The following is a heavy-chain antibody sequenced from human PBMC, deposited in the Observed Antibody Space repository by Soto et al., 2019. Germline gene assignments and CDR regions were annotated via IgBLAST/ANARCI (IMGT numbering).Heavy chain of an antibody. J-gene: IGHJ4*02. D-gene: IGHD6-13*01. CDR2: ISGSGGST. Sequence: GGSLRLSCAASGFTFSSYAMSWLRQAPGKGLEWVSAISGSGGSTYYADSVKGRFTISRDNSKNTLYLQMNSLRAEDTAVYYCAKLPTLTGYSSSWYDSRLDYWGQGTLVTVSS. CDR1: GFTFSSYA. V-gene: IGHV3-23*01. CDR3: AKLPTLTGYSSSWYDSRLDY.